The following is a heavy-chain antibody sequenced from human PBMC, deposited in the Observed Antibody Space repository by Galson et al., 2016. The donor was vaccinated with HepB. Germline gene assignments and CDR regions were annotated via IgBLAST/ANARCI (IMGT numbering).Heavy chain of an antibody. CDR2: ISGSGDT. CDR1: GFTFSTYA. Sequence: SLRLSCAASGFTFSTYAMSWVRQAPGKGLEWVSGISGSGDTKFADSVKGRFTISRDNSKTTLYLQINSLRAEDTAVYYCARISVQYSYHYWGFDYWGRGPLVTVSS. V-gene: IGHV3-23*01. CDR3: ARISVQYSYHYWGFDY. J-gene: IGHJ4*01. D-gene: IGHD5-18*01.